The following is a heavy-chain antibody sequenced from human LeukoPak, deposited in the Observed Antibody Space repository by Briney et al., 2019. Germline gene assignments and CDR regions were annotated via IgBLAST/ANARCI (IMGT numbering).Heavy chain of an antibody. CDR3: AKRWGMPTYYYDRSGYYYYDY. J-gene: IGHJ4*02. CDR2: ISGSGGST. V-gene: IGHV3-23*01. D-gene: IGHD3-22*01. CDR1: GFTFSSDA. Sequence: GGSLRLSCAASGFTFSSDAMSWVRQAPGKGMEWVSAISGSGGSTYSADSVKGRFTISRDNSTNTLYLQMNSLRAEDTALYYCAKRWGMPTYYYDRSGYYYYDYWGQGTLVTVSS.